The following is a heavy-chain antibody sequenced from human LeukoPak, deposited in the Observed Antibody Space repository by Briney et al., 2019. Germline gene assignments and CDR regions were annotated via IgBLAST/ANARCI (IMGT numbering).Heavy chain of an antibody. J-gene: IGHJ4*02. CDR1: GFTFSSYA. V-gene: IGHV3-23*01. CDR2: ISAGGGST. CDR3: AKAGGWTNYFDY. Sequence: GGSLRLSCAASGFTFSSYAMTWVRQAPGKGLEWVSAISAGGGSTYYADSVKGRFTISRDNSKNTLYLQLNSLRAEDTAVYYCAKAGGWTNYFDYWGQGTLVTVSS. D-gene: IGHD6-19*01.